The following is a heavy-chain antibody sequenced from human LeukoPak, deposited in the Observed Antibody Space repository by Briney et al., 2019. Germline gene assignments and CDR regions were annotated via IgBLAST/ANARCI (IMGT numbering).Heavy chain of an antibody. J-gene: IGHJ6*03. CDR1: GGSFSGYY. Sequence: PSETLSLTCAVYGGSFSGYYWSWIRQPPGKGLEWIGEINHSGSTNYNPSLKSRVTISVDTSKNQFSLKLSSVTAADTAVYYCARLNMDVWGKGTTVTISS. CDR3: ARLNMDV. V-gene: IGHV4-34*01. CDR2: INHSGST.